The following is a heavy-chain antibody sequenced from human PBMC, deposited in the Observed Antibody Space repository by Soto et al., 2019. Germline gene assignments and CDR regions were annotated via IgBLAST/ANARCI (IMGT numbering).Heavy chain of an antibody. J-gene: IGHJ6*02. CDR1: GFTFSSYS. CDR2: ISSSSSYI. D-gene: IGHD6-13*01. V-gene: IGHV3-21*01. Sequence: GGSLRLSCAASGFTFSSYSMNWVRQAPGKGLEWVSSISSSSSYIYYADSVKGRFTISRDNAKNSLYLQMNSLRAEDTAVYYCARATKPIAADGTEQYYYYYYGMDVWGQGTTVTVSS. CDR3: ARATKPIAADGTEQYYYYYYGMDV.